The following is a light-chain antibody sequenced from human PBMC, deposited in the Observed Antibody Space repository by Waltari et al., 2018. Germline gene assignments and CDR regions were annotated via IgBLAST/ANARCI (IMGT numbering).Light chain of an antibody. CDR3: NSRESSGNPV. J-gene: IGLJ1*01. V-gene: IGLV3-19*01. Sequence: SSELTQDPAVSVALGQTVRFTCQGDSLRSYYTRWYQQKPGQASVLVMYGKNNRPAGIPDRFSGSSSGNTASLTITGAQAEDEADYYCNSRESSGNPVFGTGTKVTVL. CDR1: SLRSYY. CDR2: GKN.